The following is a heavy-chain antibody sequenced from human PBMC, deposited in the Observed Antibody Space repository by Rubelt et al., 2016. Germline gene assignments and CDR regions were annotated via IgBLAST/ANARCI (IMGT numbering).Heavy chain of an antibody. Sequence: EVQLVESGGGIVQPGGSLRLSCAASGFTFRSDWMHWVRQAPGKGLVWVSRINSDGSTTSYADSVKGRLTTSRDNAKNTLYLQRNSLRAEDTAVYYCGRDYRYSMDVWGQGTTVTVSS. CDR3: GRDYRYSMDV. CDR1: GFTFRSDW. CDR2: INSDGSTT. J-gene: IGHJ6*02. V-gene: IGHV3-74*01. D-gene: IGHD1-14*01.